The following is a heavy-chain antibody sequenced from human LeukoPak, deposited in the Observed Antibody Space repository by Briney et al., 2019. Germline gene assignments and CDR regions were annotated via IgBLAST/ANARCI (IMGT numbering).Heavy chain of an antibody. V-gene: IGHV4-59*08. CDR3: ASGTYYHFDF. CDR2: IYYSGST. CDR1: DGSISSYY. J-gene: IGHJ4*02. Sequence: SETLSLTCTVSDGSISSYYWSWIRQPPGKGLEWIGYIYYSGSTNYNPSLKNRVTISVDTSKNQFSLKLRSVTAADTAVYYCASGTYYHFDFWGQGTLVTVSS. D-gene: IGHD1-26*01.